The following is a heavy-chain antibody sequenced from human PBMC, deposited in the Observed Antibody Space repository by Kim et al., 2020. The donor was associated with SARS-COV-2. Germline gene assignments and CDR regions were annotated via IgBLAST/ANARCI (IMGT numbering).Heavy chain of an antibody. CDR2: ISGSGGST. CDR3: AKAGRDRYEEMQFSDY. D-gene: IGHD1-20*01. V-gene: IGHV3-23*01. CDR1: GFTFSSYA. J-gene: IGHJ4*02. Sequence: GGSLRLSCAASGFTFSSYAMSWVRQAPGKGLEWVSAISGSGGSTYYADSVKGRFTISRDNSKNTLYLQMNSLRAEDTAVYYCAKAGRDRYEEMQFSDYWGPGTLVTVSS.